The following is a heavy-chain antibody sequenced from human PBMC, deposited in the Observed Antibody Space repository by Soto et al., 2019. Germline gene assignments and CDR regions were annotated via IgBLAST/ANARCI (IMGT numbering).Heavy chain of an antibody. CDR1: XXXXXXYW. CDR3: XXXXXXXXXXY. CDR2: IDPSDSYT. J-gene: IGHJ4*02. V-gene: IGHV5-10-1*01. Sequence: EVQLVQSGAEVKKPGESLRISCKGXXXXXXXYWXSWXXXMPGXGLEWMGRIDPSDSYTNYSPSFQGHVTISAGKSISTAYLQWSSLKASXXXXXXXXXXXXXXXXXYWGQGTLVTVSS.